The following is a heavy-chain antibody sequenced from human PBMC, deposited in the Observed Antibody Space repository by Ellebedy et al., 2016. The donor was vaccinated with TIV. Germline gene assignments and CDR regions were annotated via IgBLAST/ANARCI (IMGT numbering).Heavy chain of an antibody. CDR3: AGDYGAYFDY. J-gene: IGHJ4*02. CDR2: IYYSGST. V-gene: IGHV4-59*08. Sequence: MPSETLSLTCTVSGGSISSYYWSWIRQPPGKGLEWIGYIYYSGSTNYNPSLKSRVTISVDMSKNQFSLRPSSVTAADTAVYYCAGDYGAYFDYWGQGTLVTVSS. CDR1: GGSISSYY. D-gene: IGHD4-17*01.